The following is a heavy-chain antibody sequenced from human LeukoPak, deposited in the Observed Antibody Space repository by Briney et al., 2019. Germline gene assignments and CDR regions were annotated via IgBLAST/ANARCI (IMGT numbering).Heavy chain of an antibody. CDR3: ARDANPSTGWHFDAFDV. J-gene: IGHJ3*01. CDR1: GFTFSSYW. D-gene: IGHD6-19*01. Sequence: GGSLSLSCAAAGFTFSSYWMTWVRQAPGKGLEWVANIQEDGSEKYYVDSVKGRFTISRDNAKNSLYLQMNSLRVEDTAVYYCARDANPSTGWHFDAFDVWGQGTMVTVSS. V-gene: IGHV3-7*01. CDR2: IQEDGSEK.